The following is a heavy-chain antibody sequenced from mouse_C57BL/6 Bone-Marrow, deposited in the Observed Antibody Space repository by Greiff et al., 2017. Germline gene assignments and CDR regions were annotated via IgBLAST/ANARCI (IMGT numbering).Heavy chain of an antibody. CDR2: IRSKSNNYAT. CDR3: VRDHIYYYVEGYAMDY. Sequence: EVQLQQSGGGLVQPKGSLKLSCAASGFSFNTYAMNWVRPAPGKGLEWVARIRSKSNNYATYYADSVKDRFTISRDDSESILYLQMNNLKTEDTSMYYCVRDHIYYYVEGYAMDYWGQGTSVTVSS. CDR1: GFSFNTYA. J-gene: IGHJ4*01. V-gene: IGHV10-1*01. D-gene: IGHD1-1*01.